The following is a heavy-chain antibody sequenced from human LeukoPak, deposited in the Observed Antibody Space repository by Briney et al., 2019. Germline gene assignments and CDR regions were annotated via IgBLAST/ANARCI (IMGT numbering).Heavy chain of an antibody. CDR3: ARDEYSYGYLAY. D-gene: IGHD5-18*01. CDR2: IYYSGST. V-gene: IGHV4-39*07. CDR1: GGSISSSSYY. Sequence: SETLSLTCTVSGGSISSSSYYWGWIRQPPGKGLEWIGSIYYSGSTYYNPSLKSRVTISVDTSKNQFSLKLSSVTAADTAVYYCARDEYSYGYLAYWGQGTLVTVSS. J-gene: IGHJ4*02.